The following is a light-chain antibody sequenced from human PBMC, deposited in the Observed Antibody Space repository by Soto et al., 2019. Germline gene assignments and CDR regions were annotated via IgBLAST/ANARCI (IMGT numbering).Light chain of an antibody. CDR2: DTS. J-gene: IGKJ5*01. V-gene: IGKV3-15*01. Sequence: TQSPATLSVSPGQRATLSCRASQSVSIHLAWYQQKPGQAPRLLIYDTSTRATGIPARFSGSGSGTEFTLTISSLQSEDFAVYYCQQYSNWPPITFGQGTRLEIK. CDR1: QSVSIH. CDR3: QQYSNWPPIT.